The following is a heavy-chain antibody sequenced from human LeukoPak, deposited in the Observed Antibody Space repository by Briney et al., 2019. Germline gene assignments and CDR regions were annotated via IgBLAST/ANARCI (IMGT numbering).Heavy chain of an antibody. CDR3: ARGCTIPGIAAARAGGPNWFDP. V-gene: IGHV4-34*01. Sequence: SETLSLTCAVYGGSFSGYYWSWIRQPPGKGLEWIGEINHSGSTNYNPSLKSRVTISVDASKNQFSLKLSSVTAADTAVYYCARGCTIPGIAAARAGGPNWFDPWGQGTLVTVSS. CDR1: GGSFSGYY. CDR2: INHSGST. J-gene: IGHJ5*02. D-gene: IGHD6-13*01.